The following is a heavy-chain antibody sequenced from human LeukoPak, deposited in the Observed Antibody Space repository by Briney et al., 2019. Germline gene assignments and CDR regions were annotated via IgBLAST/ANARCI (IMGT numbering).Heavy chain of an antibody. Sequence: PGGPLRLSCAASGFTVDSYYMSWVRPAPGKGLEWVSVIYSGGNTYYADSVKGRFTISRDNSKNTLYLQMNSLRAEDTAVYYCARGQYSYGHTSYFDYWGQGALVTVSS. CDR3: ARGQYSYGHTSYFDY. D-gene: IGHD5-18*01. J-gene: IGHJ4*02. CDR2: IYSGGNT. V-gene: IGHV3-66*01. CDR1: GFTVDSYY.